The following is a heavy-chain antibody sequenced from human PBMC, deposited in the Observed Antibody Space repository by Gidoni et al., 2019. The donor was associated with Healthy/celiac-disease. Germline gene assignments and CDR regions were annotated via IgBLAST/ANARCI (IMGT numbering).Heavy chain of an antibody. CDR3: AKLSAVVVVAATEDY. V-gene: IGHV3-23*01. CDR1: GFPFSSYA. D-gene: IGHD2-15*01. J-gene: IGHJ4*02. CDR2: ISGSGGST. Sequence: EVQLLESGGGLVQPGGSLSRSCAASGFPFSSYAMSWVRQAPGKGLEWVSAISGSGGSTYYADSVKGRFTISRDNSKNTLYLQMNSLRAEDTAVYYCAKLSAVVVVAATEDYWGQGTLVTVSS.